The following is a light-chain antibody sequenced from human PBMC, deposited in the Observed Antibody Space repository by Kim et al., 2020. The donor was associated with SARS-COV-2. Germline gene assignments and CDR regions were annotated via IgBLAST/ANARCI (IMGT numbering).Light chain of an antibody. CDR1: QSISSW. J-gene: IGKJ3*01. CDR3: QQYSAYSS. Sequence: SASVGDRVTITCRASQSISSWLAWYQQKPGTAPKLLIYKASTLESGVPSRFSGSGSGTEFTLTISSLQPDDFATYYCQQYSAYSSFGPGTKVDIK. CDR2: KAS. V-gene: IGKV1-5*03.